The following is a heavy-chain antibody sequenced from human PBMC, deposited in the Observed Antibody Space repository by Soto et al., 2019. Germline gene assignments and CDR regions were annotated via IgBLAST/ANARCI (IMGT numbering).Heavy chain of an antibody. V-gene: IGHV3-23*01. Sequence: GGSLRLSCAASGFTFSSYAMSWVRQAPGKGLEWVSAISGSGGSTYYADSVKGRFTISRDNSKNTLYLQMNSLRAEDTAVYYCAKFVLGDLPRGPVTYGMDVWGQGTTVTVSS. CDR2: ISGSGGST. CDR3: AKFVLGDLPRGPVTYGMDV. D-gene: IGHD2-8*01. J-gene: IGHJ6*02. CDR1: GFTFSSYA.